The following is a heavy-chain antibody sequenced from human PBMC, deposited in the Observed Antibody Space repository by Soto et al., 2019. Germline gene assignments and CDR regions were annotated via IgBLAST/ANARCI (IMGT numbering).Heavy chain of an antibody. CDR3: ARYDGAARPPYNWFDP. CDR1: GGSISSSSYY. CDR2: IYYSGST. J-gene: IGHJ5*02. D-gene: IGHD6-6*01. V-gene: IGHV4-39*01. Sequence: SETLSLTCTVSGGSISSSSYYWGWIRQPPGKGLEWIGSIYYSGSTYYNPSLKSRVTISVDTSKNQFSLKLSSVTAADTAVYYCARYDGAARPPYNWFDPWGQGTLVTVSS.